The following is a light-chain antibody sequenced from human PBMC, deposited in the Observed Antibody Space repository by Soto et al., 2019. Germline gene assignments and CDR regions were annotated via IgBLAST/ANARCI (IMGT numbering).Light chain of an antibody. V-gene: IGKV2-30*02. CDR1: QSLVHSDGIAY. J-gene: IGKJ5*01. CDR3: MQGTHWPIT. CDR2: KVS. Sequence: DVVMTQSPLSLPVTLGQPASISCRSNQSLVHSDGIAYFSWFQQRPGRSPRRLIYKVSNRDSGVQARLSGSGSGTDFALKLSRVEAEDVGVYYCMQGTHWPITFGQGTRPEIK.